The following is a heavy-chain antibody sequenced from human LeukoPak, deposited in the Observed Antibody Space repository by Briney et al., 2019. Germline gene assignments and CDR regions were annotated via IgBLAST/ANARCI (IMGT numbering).Heavy chain of an antibody. CDR3: ARGVGFWSGYIDY. V-gene: IGHV4-34*01. D-gene: IGHD3-3*01. CDR1: GGSFSGYY. J-gene: IGHJ4*02. CDR2: INHSGST. Sequence: KPSETLSLTCAVYGGSFSGYYWSWIRQPPGKGLEWIGEINHSGSTNYNPPLKSRVTISVDTSKNQFSLKLSSVTAADTAVYYCARGVGFWSGYIDYWGQGTLVTVSS.